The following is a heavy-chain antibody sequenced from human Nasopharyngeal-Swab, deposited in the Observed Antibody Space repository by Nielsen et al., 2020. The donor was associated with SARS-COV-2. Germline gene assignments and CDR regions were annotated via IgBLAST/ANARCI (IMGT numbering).Heavy chain of an antibody. CDR3: SRDPFGAMVDYFDY. CDR1: GFPFSSYW. CDR2: INSDGSRT. V-gene: IGHV3-74*01. D-gene: IGHD5-18*01. J-gene: IGHJ4*02. Sequence: GGLKISCAASGFPFSSYWMHWVRQAPGKGLVWVSRINSDGSRTSYADSVKGRFTISRDNAKNTLYLQMNSLRAEDTAVYYCSRDPFGAMVDYFDYWGQGTLVTVSS.